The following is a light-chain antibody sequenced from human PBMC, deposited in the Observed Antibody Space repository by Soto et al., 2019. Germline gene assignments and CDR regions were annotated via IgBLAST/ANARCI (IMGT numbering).Light chain of an antibody. J-gene: IGKJ5*01. CDR1: HSVSSY. CDR2: YAS. CDR3: QQSSNWIT. V-gene: IGKV3-11*01. Sequence: PWERATLSFRASHSVSSYLAWYQQKPGQAPRLLIYYASNRATGIPARFSGSVSGTDFTLTISSLETEDFAVYYCQQSSNWITFGQGTRLEIK.